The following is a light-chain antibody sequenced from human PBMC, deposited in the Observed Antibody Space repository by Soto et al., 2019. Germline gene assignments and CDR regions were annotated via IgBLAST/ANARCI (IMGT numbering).Light chain of an antibody. CDR1: ASDVGAYNL. V-gene: IGLV2-23*02. CDR2: EVS. Sequence: QSALTQPASVSGSPGQSLTISCTGTASDVGAYNLVSWYQLHPRKAPKLIIYEVSNRPSGVSSRFSGSRSGYTASLTISGVQSEDEADYYCCSFAKGDNIVFGGGTKLTVL. J-gene: IGLJ2*01. CDR3: CSFAKGDNIV.